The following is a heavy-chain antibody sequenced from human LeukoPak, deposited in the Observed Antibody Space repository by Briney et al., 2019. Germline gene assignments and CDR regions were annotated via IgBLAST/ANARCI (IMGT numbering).Heavy chain of an antibody. Sequence: GGSLRLSCAASGFTFSSNYMSWVRQAPGKGLEWVSVIYSGGSTYYADSVKGRFTISRHNSKNTLYLRMNSLRAEDTAVYYCARENYYDSSGYYEAAFDIWGQGTMVTVSS. V-gene: IGHV3-53*04. CDR2: IYSGGST. CDR3: ARENYYDSSGYYEAAFDI. CDR1: GFTFSSNY. D-gene: IGHD3-22*01. J-gene: IGHJ3*02.